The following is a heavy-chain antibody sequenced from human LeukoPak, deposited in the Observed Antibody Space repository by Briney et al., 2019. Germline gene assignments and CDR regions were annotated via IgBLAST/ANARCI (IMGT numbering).Heavy chain of an antibody. CDR2: IYPDDSDT. V-gene: IGHV5-51*01. D-gene: IGHD3-22*01. CDR1: GYRFNAYW. J-gene: IGHJ4*02. Sequence: GESLKISCKGSGYRFNAYWIAWVRQMPGKGLEWMGIIYPDDSDTRYSPSFQGQVTISADKSISTACLQWSSLKASDTAMYYCARELRYDSSGYYRDYWGQGTLVTVSS. CDR3: ARELRYDSSGYYRDY.